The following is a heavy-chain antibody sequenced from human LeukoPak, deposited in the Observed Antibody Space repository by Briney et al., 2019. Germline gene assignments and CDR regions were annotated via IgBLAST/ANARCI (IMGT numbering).Heavy chain of an antibody. J-gene: IGHJ6*02. D-gene: IGHD1-26*01. V-gene: IGHV4-59*01. Sequence: SETLSHTCTVSGGSISSYYWSWIRQPPGKGLEWIGYIYYSGSTNYNPSLKSRVTISVDTSKNQFSLKLSSVTAADTAVYYCARESGYLYGMDVWGQGTTVTVSS. CDR1: GGSISSYY. CDR3: ARESGYLYGMDV. CDR2: IYYSGST.